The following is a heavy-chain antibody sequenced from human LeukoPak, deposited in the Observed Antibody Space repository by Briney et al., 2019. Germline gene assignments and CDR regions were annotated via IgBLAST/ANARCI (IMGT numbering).Heavy chain of an antibody. CDR1: GYTFTSYY. CDR3: ARDTHINYYDSSGRFDY. Sequence: ASVKVSCKASGYTFTSYYMHGVRQAPGQGLEWMGRINPSGGSTSYAQKFQGRVTMTRDTSTSTVYMELSSLRSEDTAVYYCARDTHINYYDSSGRFDYRGQGTLVTVSS. V-gene: IGHV1-46*01. J-gene: IGHJ4*02. CDR2: INPSGGST. D-gene: IGHD3-22*01.